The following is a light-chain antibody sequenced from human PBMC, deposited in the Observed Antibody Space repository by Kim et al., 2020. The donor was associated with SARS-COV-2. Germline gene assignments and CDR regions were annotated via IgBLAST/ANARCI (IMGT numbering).Light chain of an antibody. CDR2: AAS. Sequence: ASVGDRVTMTCRASQDNKNNLVWFQQKPGKAPRSLIYAASSLQSGVRSKFSGSGSGTDCTLTISSLQPEDFETYYCQQYQSYPVTFGQGTRLEIK. V-gene: IGKV1-16*02. CDR3: QQYQSYPVT. CDR1: QDNKNN. J-gene: IGKJ5*01.